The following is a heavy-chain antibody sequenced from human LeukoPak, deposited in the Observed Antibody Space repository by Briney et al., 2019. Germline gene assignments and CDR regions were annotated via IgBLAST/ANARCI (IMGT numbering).Heavy chain of an antibody. Sequence: TGGSLRLSCAASGFTFGSYSMNWVRQAPGKGLEWVSSITRSSTSTYYTDSVRGRFTISRDNAKNSLYLQMNSLGAEDTAVYYCARDNWNDAPGGFDPWGQGTLVTVSS. CDR3: ARDNWNDAPGGFDP. CDR2: ITRSSTST. V-gene: IGHV3-21*01. CDR1: GFTFGSYS. J-gene: IGHJ5*02. D-gene: IGHD1-20*01.